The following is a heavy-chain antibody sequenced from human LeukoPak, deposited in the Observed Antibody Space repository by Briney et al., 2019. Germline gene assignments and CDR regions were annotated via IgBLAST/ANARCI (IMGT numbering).Heavy chain of an antibody. CDR1: GDSISTSNSY. CDR3: ARQTGVGLFILP. V-gene: IGHV4-39*01. D-gene: IGHD3-3*01. Sequence: SETLSLTCAVSGDSISTSNSYWGWIRRPPGKGLVWVGSIYYSGNTYYNPSLKSRVTISVDTSKNQFSLKLTSVTAADTAVYYCARQTGVGLFILPGGQGTLVTVSS. CDR2: IYYSGNT. J-gene: IGHJ4*02.